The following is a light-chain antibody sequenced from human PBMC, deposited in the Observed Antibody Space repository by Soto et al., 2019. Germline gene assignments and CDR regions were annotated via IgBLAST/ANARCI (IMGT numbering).Light chain of an antibody. J-gene: IGLJ2*01. V-gene: IGLV2-8*01. CDR2: EVS. CDR3: SSYAGSNTVV. Sequence: QSALTQPPSASGSPGQSVTISCTGTSSDVGGYNYVSWYQQHPGKAHKLMNYEVSKRPSGVPDRFSGSKSGNTASLTVSGLQAEDEADYYCSSYAGSNTVVFGGGTKLTVL. CDR1: SSDVGGYNY.